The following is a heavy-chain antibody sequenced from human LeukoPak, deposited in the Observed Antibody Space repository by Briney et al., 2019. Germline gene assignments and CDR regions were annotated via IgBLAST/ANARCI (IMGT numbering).Heavy chain of an antibody. J-gene: IGHJ4*02. CDR3: VRDRNYYEALQRSY. V-gene: IGHV3-23*01. CDR2: ITGAGDTT. CDR1: GFTFSTFA. Sequence: GGSLRLSSAASGFTFSTFAMSWVRQDPGRGLEWVSSITGAGDTTYYPESVKGRFIISRDNSKNTLYLQMNSLRVEDTALYFCVRDRNYYEALQRSYWGQGTLVTVSS. D-gene: IGHD3-3*01.